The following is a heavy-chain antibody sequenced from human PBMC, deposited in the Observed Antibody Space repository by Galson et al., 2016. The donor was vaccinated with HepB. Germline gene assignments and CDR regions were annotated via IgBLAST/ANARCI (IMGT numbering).Heavy chain of an antibody. CDR3: ASDRSGYYFPFDY. CDR1: GGSISSYS. CDR2: IDYSGTT. Sequence: SETLSLTCSVSGGSISSYSWTWIRQPPGKGLEWIGYIDYSGTTNYNPSLKSRVSISVDTSKNQISLKLSSVTAADPAVYYCASDRSGYYFPFDYWGQGTLVTVSS. V-gene: IGHV4-59*01. D-gene: IGHD3-22*01. J-gene: IGHJ4*02.